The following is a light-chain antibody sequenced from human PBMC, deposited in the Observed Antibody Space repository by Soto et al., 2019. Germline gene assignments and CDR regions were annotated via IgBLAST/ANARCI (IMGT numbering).Light chain of an antibody. Sequence: EIVLTQSPATLSLSPGERATLSCRASQSISSYLAWYQQKSGQAPRLLIYDASNRATGIPVRFSGSGSGTVFTLTISSLEPEDFAIYYCQQRSSWPPTWTFGQGTKVEIK. CDR3: QQRSSWPPTWT. J-gene: IGKJ1*01. CDR1: QSISSY. V-gene: IGKV3-11*01. CDR2: DAS.